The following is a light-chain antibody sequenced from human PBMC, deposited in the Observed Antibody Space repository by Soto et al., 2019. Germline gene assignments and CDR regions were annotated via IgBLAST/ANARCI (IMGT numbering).Light chain of an antibody. CDR3: QHYNNWPPLT. J-gene: IGKJ4*01. CDR2: GAS. Sequence: EIVMTQSPATLSVSPGERATLSCRASQSVSSKLAWYQQKPGQAPRLLIYGASTRATGIPARFSGSGSGTEFTLTISSLQSEDFAVYSCQHYNNWPPLTFGGGTKVEI. V-gene: IGKV3-15*01. CDR1: QSVSSK.